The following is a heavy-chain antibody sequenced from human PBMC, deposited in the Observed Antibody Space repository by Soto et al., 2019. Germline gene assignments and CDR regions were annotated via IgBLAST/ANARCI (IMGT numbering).Heavy chain of an antibody. Sequence: ESGGGVVRPGAPLRLSCVGSGFTFRSYVIHWVRQAPGKGLEWVALTSYDGSNKYYDDSVKGRFTISRDNSRNTVDLHMDSLRLEDTALYYCARWGTTGGLDVWGQGTLVSVSS. CDR1: GFTFRSYV. V-gene: IGHV3-30*19. J-gene: IGHJ4*02. D-gene: IGHD3-16*01. CDR3: ARWGTTGGLDV. CDR2: TSYDGSNK.